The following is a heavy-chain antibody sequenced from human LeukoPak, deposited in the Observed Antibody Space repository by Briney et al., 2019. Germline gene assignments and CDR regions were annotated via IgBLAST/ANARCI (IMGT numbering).Heavy chain of an antibody. CDR2: IKQDGSEK. CDR3: ARASDPWLQLT. J-gene: IGHJ5*02. Sequence: GGSLTLSCAPSGLTFSNYWMIWVRQPPGKGLEWVGNIKQDGSEKRYADSVRGRFSISRDNAQTSLYLQMNSLRAEDTAVYYCARASDPWLQLTWGQGTLVTVSS. CDR1: GLTFSNYW. V-gene: IGHV3-7*05. D-gene: IGHD5-24*01.